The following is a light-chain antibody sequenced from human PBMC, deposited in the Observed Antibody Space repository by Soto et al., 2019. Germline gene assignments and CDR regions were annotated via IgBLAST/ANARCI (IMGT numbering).Light chain of an antibody. V-gene: IGKV3-11*01. Sequence: EIVLTQSPATLSLSPGERATLSCRASQSVSSYLDWFQKKPGQAPRLLIYDASNRATGIPARFSGSGSGTDFTLTITSLDPEDIAVYYCQQSGDTPTFGQGTKVDIK. CDR3: QQSGDTPT. CDR2: DAS. CDR1: QSVSSY. J-gene: IGKJ1*01.